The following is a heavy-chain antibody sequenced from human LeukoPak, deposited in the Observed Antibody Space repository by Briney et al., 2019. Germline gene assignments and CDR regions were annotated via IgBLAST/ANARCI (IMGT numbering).Heavy chain of an antibody. CDR2: INPNSGGT. D-gene: IGHD5-12*01. CDR1: GYTFTGYY. Sequence: ASVKVSCKASGYTFTGYYMHWVRQAPGQGLEWMGRINPNSGGTNYAQKFQGRVTMTRDTSISTAYMELSRLRSDDTAVYYCARGYQGIVATWISYYYYYYMDVWGKGTTVTVSS. CDR3: ARGYQGIVATWISYYYYYYMDV. V-gene: IGHV1-2*02. J-gene: IGHJ6*03.